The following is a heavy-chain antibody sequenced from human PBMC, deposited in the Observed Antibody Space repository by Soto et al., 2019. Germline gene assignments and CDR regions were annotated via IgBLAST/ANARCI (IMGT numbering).Heavy chain of an antibody. CDR1: GFTFSRYA. CDR3: VRHCNGGRCYSFDF. J-gene: IGHJ4*02. V-gene: IGHV3-23*01. D-gene: IGHD2-15*01. CDR2: ISIGGTDT. Sequence: EVQLLESRGVLVQPGGSLRLSCAASGFTFSRYAMSWVRQAPGEGMDWVSAISIGGTDTYYADSVRGRFTISRDDSKNTLYMQMNSLRAEDTALYYCVRHCNGGRCYSFDFWGRGTLVTVSS.